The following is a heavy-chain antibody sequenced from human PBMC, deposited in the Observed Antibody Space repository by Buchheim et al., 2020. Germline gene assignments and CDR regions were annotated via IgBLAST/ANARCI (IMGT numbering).Heavy chain of an antibody. CDR2: ISSSGSTI. CDR3: ARDHRLDDSSGYYERTKFDY. V-gene: IGHV3-48*03. Sequence: EVQLVESGGDLVQPGGSLRLSCAASGFSFSSYEMGWVRQAPGKGLEWVSYISSSGSTIYYADSVKGRFTISRDNAKNSLYLQMNSLRAEDTAVYYCARDHRLDDSSGYYERTKFDYWGQGTL. CDR1: GFSFSSYE. D-gene: IGHD3-22*01. J-gene: IGHJ4*02.